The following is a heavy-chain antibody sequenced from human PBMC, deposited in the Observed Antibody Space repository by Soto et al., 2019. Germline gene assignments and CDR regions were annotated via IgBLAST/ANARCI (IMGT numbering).Heavy chain of an antibody. J-gene: IGHJ6*02. CDR3: AKTRPAGRFYYYYSMDV. V-gene: IGHV3-30*18. D-gene: IGHD2-2*01. Sequence: LRLSCAASGFTFSSYGMHWVRHTPGKWLEWVAVISYDGSNNYYAGSVTGRFTISRDNSKNTPYLQMNSLRTEDTAVYDCAKTRPAGRFYYYYSMDVWGQGTTVSV. CDR1: GFTFSSYG. CDR2: ISYDGSNN.